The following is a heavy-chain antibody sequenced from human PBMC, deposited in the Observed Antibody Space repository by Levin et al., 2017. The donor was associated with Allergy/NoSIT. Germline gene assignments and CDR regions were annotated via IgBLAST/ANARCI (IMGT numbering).Heavy chain of an antibody. Sequence: NPGGSLRLSCTVSGDSISNDNYYWAWIRQPPGKGLEWIGSVYYTGSAYYNPSLKTRLTMSVDTSKNQFSLRFNSVTAADTAIYYCAGEPNSPYYYYYGLDVWGQGTAVTVSS. CDR3: AGEPNSPYYYYYGLDV. V-gene: IGHV4-39*07. D-gene: IGHD2/OR15-2a*01. J-gene: IGHJ6*02. CDR1: GDSISNDNYY. CDR2: VYYTGSA.